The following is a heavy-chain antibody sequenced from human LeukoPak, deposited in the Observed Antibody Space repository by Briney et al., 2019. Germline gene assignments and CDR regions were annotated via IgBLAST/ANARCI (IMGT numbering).Heavy chain of an antibody. J-gene: IGHJ4*02. CDR3: ARDRGKYTGNYHFDY. V-gene: IGHV3-7*03. D-gene: IGHD1-26*01. CDR2: INHNGNVN. CDR1: GFTFSSYW. Sequence: GGSLRLSCAASGFTFSSYWMNWARQAPGKGLEWVASINHNGNVNYYVDSVKGRFTISRDNAKNSLYLQMSNLRAEDTAVYYCARDRGKYTGNYHFDYWGQGTLVTVSS.